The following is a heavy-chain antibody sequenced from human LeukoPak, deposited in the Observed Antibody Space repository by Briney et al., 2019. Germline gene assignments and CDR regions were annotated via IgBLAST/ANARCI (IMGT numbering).Heavy chain of an antibody. CDR2: MNPNSGNT. J-gene: IGHJ5*02. Sequence: ASVKVSCKASGYTFTSYDINWVRQAPGQGLEWMGWMNPNSGNTGYAQKFQGRVTMTRNTSISTAYMELSRLRSDDTAVYYCARDSPYMVRGVPNWFDPWGQGTLVTVSS. D-gene: IGHD3-10*01. V-gene: IGHV1-8*01. CDR1: GYTFTSYD. CDR3: ARDSPYMVRGVPNWFDP.